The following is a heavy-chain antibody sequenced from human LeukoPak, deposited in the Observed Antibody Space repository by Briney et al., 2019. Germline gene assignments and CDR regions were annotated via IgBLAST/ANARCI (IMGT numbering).Heavy chain of an antibody. V-gene: IGHV1-69*13. J-gene: IGHJ4*02. CDR2: IIPIFGTA. D-gene: IGHD2-2*01. Sequence: APVKVSCKASGGTFSSYTIGWVRQAPGQGLEWMGGIIPIFGTANYAQKFPGRVTITADESTSTAYMELSSLRSEDTAVYYCARAPLGYCSSTTCYAGIRQYFDYWGQGTLVTVSS. CDR3: ARAPLGYCSSTTCYAGIRQYFDY. CDR1: GGTFSSYT.